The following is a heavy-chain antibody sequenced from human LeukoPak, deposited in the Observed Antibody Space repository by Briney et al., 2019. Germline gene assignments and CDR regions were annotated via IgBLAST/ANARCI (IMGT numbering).Heavy chain of an antibody. J-gene: IGHJ4*02. CDR2: ISSSGSTI. D-gene: IGHD6-13*01. Sequence: NPGGSLRLSCAASGFTFSDYYMSWIRQAPGKGLEWVSYISSSGSTIYYADSVKGRFTISRDNAKNSLYLQMNSLRAEDTAVYYCAAPTGVAAGPAEIDYWGQGTLVTVSS. V-gene: IGHV3-11*01. CDR3: AAPTGVAAGPAEIDY. CDR1: GFTFSDYY.